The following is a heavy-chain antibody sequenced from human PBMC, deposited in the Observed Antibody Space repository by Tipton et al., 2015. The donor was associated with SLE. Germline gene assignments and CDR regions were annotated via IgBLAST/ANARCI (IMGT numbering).Heavy chain of an antibody. CDR3: ARGVDY. CDR2: INHSGST. V-gene: IGHV4-34*01. CDR1: GGSFSGYY. J-gene: IGHJ4*02. Sequence: TLSLTCAVYGGSFSGYYWSWIRQPPGKGLEWIGEINHSGSTNYNPSLKSRVTMSVDTSKNHFSLKLTSVTAADTATYYCARGVDYWGQGTLVTVSS.